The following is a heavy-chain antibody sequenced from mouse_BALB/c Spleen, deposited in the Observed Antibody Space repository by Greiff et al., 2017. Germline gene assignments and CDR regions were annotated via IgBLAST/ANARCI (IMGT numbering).Heavy chain of an antibody. V-gene: IGHV1-12*01. CDR3: ARGDY. CDR2: IYPGNGDT. Sequence: LQQPGAELVKPGASVKMSCKASGYTFTSYNMHWVKQTPGQGLEWIGAIYPGNGDTSYNQKFKGQATLTADKSSSTAYMQLSSLTSEDSAVYYGARGDYWGQGTLVTVSA. CDR1: GYTFTSYN. J-gene: IGHJ3*01.